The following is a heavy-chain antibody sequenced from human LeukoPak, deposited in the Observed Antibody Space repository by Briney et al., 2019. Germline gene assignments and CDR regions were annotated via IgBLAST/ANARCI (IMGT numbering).Heavy chain of an antibody. CDR2: INHSGST. V-gene: IGHV4-34*01. Sequence: PSETLSLTCAVYGGSFSGYYWSWIRQPPGKGLEWIGEINHSGSTNYNPSLKSRVTISVDTSKNQFSLKLSSVTAADTAVYYCARGRCSSTSCPPVPDYWDQGTLVTVSS. J-gene: IGHJ4*02. D-gene: IGHD2-2*01. CDR3: ARGRCSSTSCPPVPDY. CDR1: GGSFSGYY.